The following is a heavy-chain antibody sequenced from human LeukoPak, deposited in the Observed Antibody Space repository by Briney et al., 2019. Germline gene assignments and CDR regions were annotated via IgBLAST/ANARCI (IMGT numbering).Heavy chain of an antibody. Sequence: QPGGSLRLSCAASGFTFSTCSMNWVRQAPGKGLQWVSYISESGAAMYYADSVKGRFTISRDNAKNSLYLQMNSLRDGDTAVYYCARDSGNSFDYWGQGTLVTVSS. CDR3: ARDSGNSFDY. CDR2: ISESGAAM. J-gene: IGHJ4*02. V-gene: IGHV3-48*02. D-gene: IGHD4-23*01. CDR1: GFTFSTCS.